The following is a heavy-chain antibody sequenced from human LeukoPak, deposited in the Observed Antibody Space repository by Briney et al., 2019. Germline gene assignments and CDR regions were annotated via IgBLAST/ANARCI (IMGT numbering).Heavy chain of an antibody. CDR1: GGSIGSGRYC. Sequence: KSSETLSLTCTVSGGSIGSGRYCWAWIRQPPGKGLEWIGSIYNSWSTSYNPSLKSRVTMSVDTSKNQFSLRLSSVTAADTAVYYCARNITSVIPAGYFDYWGQGTLVTVSS. CDR2: IYNSWST. V-gene: IGHV4-39*01. CDR3: ARNITSVIPAGYFDY. D-gene: IGHD2-2*01. J-gene: IGHJ4*02.